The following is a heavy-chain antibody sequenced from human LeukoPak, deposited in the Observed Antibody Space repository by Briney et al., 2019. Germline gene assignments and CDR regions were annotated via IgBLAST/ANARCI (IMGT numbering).Heavy chain of an antibody. CDR2: ISSDGGST. D-gene: IGHD1-26*01. J-gene: IGHJ4*02. Sequence: GGSLRLSCAASGFTFSSYALHWVRQAPGKGLQYVSAISSDGGSTYYANSVKGRFTISRDNSKNTLYLQMGSLRAEDMAAYYCARSDSGSYLQANFDYWGQGTLVTVSS. CDR1: GFTFSSYA. V-gene: IGHV3-64*01. CDR3: ARSDSGSYLQANFDY.